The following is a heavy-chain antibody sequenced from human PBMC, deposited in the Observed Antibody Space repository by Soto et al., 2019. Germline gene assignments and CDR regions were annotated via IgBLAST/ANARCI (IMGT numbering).Heavy chain of an antibody. D-gene: IGHD6-6*01. V-gene: IGHV3-21*01. CDR3: ARGIRKYGDSSSADAFDI. J-gene: IGHJ3*02. CDR1: GFTFSSYS. CDR2: ISSSSSYI. Sequence: EVQLVESGGGLVKPGGSLRLSCAASGFTFSSYSMNWVRQAPGKGLEWVSSISSSSSYIYYADSVKGRFTISRDNAKNSLYPQMNSLRAEDTAVYYCARGIRKYGDSSSADAFDIWGQGTMVTVSS.